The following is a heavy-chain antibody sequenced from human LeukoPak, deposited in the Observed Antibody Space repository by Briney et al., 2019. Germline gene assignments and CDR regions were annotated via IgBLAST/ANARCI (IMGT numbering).Heavy chain of an antibody. CDR2: MNPNSGNT. J-gene: IGHJ4*02. D-gene: IGHD3-22*01. Sequence: ASVTVSCKASGYTFTSYDINWVRQATGQGLEWMGWMNPNSGNTGYAQKFQGRVTMTRNTSISTAYMELSSLRSEDTAVYYCARGIYDSSGIDYWGQGTLVTVSS. CDR1: GYTFTSYD. V-gene: IGHV1-8*01. CDR3: ARGIYDSSGIDY.